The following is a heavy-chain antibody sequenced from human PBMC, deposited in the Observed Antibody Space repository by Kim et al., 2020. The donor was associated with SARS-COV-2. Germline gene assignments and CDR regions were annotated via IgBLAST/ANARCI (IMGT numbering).Heavy chain of an antibody. CDR2: IYYSGST. CDR1: GGSISSGGYY. J-gene: IGHJ5*02. Sequence: SETLSLTCTVSGGSISSGGYYWSWIRQHPGKGLEWIGYIYYSGSTYYSPSLKSRVTISVDTPKNQFSLRLSSVTAADTAVHYCARVATRGTWRFDPWGQGTLVTVSS. D-gene: IGHD3-16*01. V-gene: IGHV4-31*03. CDR3: ARVATRGTWRFDP.